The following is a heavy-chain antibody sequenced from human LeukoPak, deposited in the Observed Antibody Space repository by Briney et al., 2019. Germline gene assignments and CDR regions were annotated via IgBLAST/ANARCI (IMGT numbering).Heavy chain of an antibody. CDR3: ARGLRMVRGVISLYNWFDP. V-gene: IGHV4-34*01. Sequence: SETLSLTCAVYGGSFGGYYWSWIRQPPGKGLEWIGEINHSGSTNYNPSLKSRVTISVDTSKNQFSLKLSSVTAADTAVYYCARGLRMVRGVISLYNWFDPWGQGTLVTVSS. J-gene: IGHJ5*02. CDR2: INHSGST. D-gene: IGHD3-10*01. CDR1: GGSFGGYY.